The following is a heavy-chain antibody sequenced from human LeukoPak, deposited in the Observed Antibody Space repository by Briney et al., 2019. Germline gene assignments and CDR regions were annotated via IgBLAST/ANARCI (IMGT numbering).Heavy chain of an antibody. CDR3: ARELTYADY. J-gene: IGHJ4*02. CDR2: IYYSGST. CDR1: GGSISSGGYY. D-gene: IGHD4/OR15-4a*01. Sequence: NSSETLSLTCTVSGGSISSGGYYWSWIRQPPGKGLEWIGYIYYSGSTYYNPSLKSRVTMSVDTSKNQFSLKLSSVTAADTAVYYCARELTYADYWGQGTLVTVSS. V-gene: IGHV4-30-4*01.